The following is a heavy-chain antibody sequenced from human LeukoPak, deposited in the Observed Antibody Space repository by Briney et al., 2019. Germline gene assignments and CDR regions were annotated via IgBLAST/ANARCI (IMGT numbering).Heavy chain of an antibody. V-gene: IGHV3-23*01. CDR2: IGGRGGST. J-gene: IGHJ4*02. D-gene: IGHD3-22*01. Sequence: GGSLRLSCAASGFTFANYAMNWVRQAPGKGLEWVSNIGGRGGSTFYADSVKGRFTISRDHSKNTVYLQMNSLRVEDTAVYYCARPNYSDASGYYYFDYWGQGTLVTVSS. CDR3: ARPNYSDASGYYYFDY. CDR1: GFTFANYA.